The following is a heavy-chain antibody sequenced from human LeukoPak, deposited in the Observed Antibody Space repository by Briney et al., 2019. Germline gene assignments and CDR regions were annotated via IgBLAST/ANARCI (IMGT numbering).Heavy chain of an antibody. CDR2: IIPILGIA. J-gene: IGHJ4*02. CDR1: GGTFSSYA. D-gene: IGHD5-18*01. V-gene: IGHV1-69*04. Sequence: SVKVSCKASGGTFSSYAISWVRQVPGQGLEWMGRIIPILGIANYAQKFQGRVTITADKSTSTAYMELSSLRSEDTAVYYCARDPDTAMVDYWGQGTLVTVSS. CDR3: ARDPDTAMVDY.